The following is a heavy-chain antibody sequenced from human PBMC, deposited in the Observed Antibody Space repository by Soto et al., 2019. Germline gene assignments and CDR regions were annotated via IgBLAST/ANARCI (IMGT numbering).Heavy chain of an antibody. Sequence: QLQLQESGPGLVKPSETLSLTCTVSGGSISSSSYYWGWIRQPPGKGLEWIGSIYYSGSTYYNPSLKRLVTISVDTSKNQFSLKLSSVTAADTAVYYCARLPYDFWSGYDDDWGQGTLVTVSS. D-gene: IGHD3-3*01. CDR3: ARLPYDFWSGYDDD. CDR2: IYYSGST. V-gene: IGHV4-39*01. CDR1: GGSISSSSYY. J-gene: IGHJ4*02.